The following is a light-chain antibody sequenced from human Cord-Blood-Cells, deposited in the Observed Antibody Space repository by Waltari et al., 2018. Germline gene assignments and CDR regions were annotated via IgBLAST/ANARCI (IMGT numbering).Light chain of an antibody. V-gene: IGKV1-39*01. J-gene: IGKJ4*01. Sequence: DIQMTKSQSSLSASLGPRVTITCRASQSISSYLNWYQQKPGKAPKLLIYAASSLQSGVPSRFSGSGSGTDFTLTISSLQPEDFATYYCQQSYSTPLTFGGGTKVEIK. CDR2: AAS. CDR3: QQSYSTPLT. CDR1: QSISSY.